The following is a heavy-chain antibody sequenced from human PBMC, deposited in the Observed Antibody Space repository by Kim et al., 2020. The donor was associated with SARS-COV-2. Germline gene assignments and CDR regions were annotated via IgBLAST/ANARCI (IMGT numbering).Heavy chain of an antibody. CDR3: ANGYYYDSSGYSDAFDI. Sequence: SETLSLTCTVSGGSISSSSYYWGWIRQPPGKGLEWIGNIYYSGVTHYNPSLKSRVTISVDTSKNQFSLKVSSVTAADTAAYYCANGYYYDSSGYSDAFDIWGPGTVVTVSS. CDR2: IYYSGVT. D-gene: IGHD3-22*01. V-gene: IGHV4-39*01. J-gene: IGHJ3*02. CDR1: GGSISSSSYY.